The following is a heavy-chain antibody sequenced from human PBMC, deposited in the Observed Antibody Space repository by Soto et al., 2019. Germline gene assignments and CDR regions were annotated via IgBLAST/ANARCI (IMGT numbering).Heavy chain of an antibody. CDR3: ARDQQDTAMGRDTGGSRLRSLDY. CDR2: INPNSGGT. CDR1: GYTVTGYY. V-gene: IGHV1-2*04. Sequence: QVQLVQSGAEVKKPGASVKVSCKASGYTVTGYYMHWVRQAPGQGLEWMGWINPNSGGTNYAQKFQGWVTMTRDTSISTAYMELSRLRSDDTAVYYCARDQQDTAMGRDTGGSRLRSLDYWGQGTLVTVSS. J-gene: IGHJ4*02. D-gene: IGHD5-18*01.